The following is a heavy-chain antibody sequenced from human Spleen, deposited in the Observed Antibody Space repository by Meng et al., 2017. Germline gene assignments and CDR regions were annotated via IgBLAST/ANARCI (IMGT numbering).Heavy chain of an antibody. D-gene: IGHD6-13*01. CDR2: IYSGGST. J-gene: IGHJ6*02. CDR3: ARRFGTGYSSSWYMYYYYYGMDV. V-gene: IGHV3-66*02. CDR1: GFTVSSNY. Sequence: GESLKISCAASGFTVSSNYMSWVRQAPGKGLEWVSVIYSGGSTYYADSVKGRFTISRDNSKNTLYLQMNSLRAEDTAVYYCARRFGTGYSSSWYMYYYYYGMDVWGQGTTVTVSS.